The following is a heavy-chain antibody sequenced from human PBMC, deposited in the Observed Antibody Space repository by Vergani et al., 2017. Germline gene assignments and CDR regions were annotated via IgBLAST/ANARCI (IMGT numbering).Heavy chain of an antibody. Sequence: QVQLQQWGAGLLKPSETLSLTCAVYGGSFNAYHWNWIRQPPGKGLEWIGEINHSGNNIYNPSLKSRVTMSVHTSKNQFSLKLRSVTAADTAVYFCARGNRIAARRLNYFDYWGQGALVTVSS. CDR3: ARGNRIAARRLNYFDY. D-gene: IGHD6-6*01. CDR2: INHSGNN. V-gene: IGHV4-34*01. CDR1: GGSFNAYH. J-gene: IGHJ4*02.